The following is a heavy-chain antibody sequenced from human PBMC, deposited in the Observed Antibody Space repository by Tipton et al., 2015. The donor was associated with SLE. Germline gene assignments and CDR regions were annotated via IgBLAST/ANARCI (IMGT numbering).Heavy chain of an antibody. V-gene: IGHV3-49*03. CDR3: TRQIAVGGPIDY. J-gene: IGHJ4*02. CDR1: GFTFGDYA. D-gene: IGHD1-26*01. Sequence: FLRLSCTASGFTFGDYAMSWLRQAPGKGLEWVGFIRSKAYGGTTEYAASVKGRFTISRDDSKSIAYLQMNSLKTEDTAVYYCTRQIAVGGPIDYWGQGTLVTVSS. CDR2: IRSKAYGGTT.